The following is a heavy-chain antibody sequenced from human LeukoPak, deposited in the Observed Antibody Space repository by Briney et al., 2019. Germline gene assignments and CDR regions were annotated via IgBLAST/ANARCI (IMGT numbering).Heavy chain of an antibody. CDR1: GGSISSYY. CDR2: IYYSGGT. Sequence: SETLSLTCTVSGGSISSYYWSCVRQPPGKGLEWSGYIYYSGGTNYNPSLKSRVTISVDTSKNQFPLKLSSVTAADTAVYYCAKVGAQLGALGWCDPWGQGTLVTVSS. D-gene: IGHD5-24*01. V-gene: IGHV4-59*01. J-gene: IGHJ5*02. CDR3: AKVGAQLGALGWCDP.